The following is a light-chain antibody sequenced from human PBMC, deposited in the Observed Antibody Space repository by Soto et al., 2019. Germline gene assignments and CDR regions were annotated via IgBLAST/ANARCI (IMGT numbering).Light chain of an antibody. J-gene: IGKJ4*01. V-gene: IGKV1-33*01. CDR2: DAY. CDR3: QKYDFLSS. CDR1: RGVSNN. Sequence: DIQMTQSPASLSSSLGDMVTITCQASRGVSNNVNGYQHKPGKAPKLLIYDAYKLDTGVPASFRGGGSGTDFTFTITGLQADDYATYYCQKYDFLSSFGGGTTVDI.